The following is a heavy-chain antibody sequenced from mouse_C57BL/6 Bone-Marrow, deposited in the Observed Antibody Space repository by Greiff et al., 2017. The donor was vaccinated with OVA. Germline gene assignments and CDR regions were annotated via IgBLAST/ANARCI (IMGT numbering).Heavy chain of an antibody. V-gene: IGHV1-81*01. J-gene: IGHJ2*01. D-gene: IGHD1-1*01. CDR3: ARYYYGSPYFDY. CDR1: GYTFTSYG. Sequence: VHLVESGAELARPGASVKLSCKASGYTFTSYGISWVKQSTGQGLEWIGVIYPRCGNAYYNEKFKGKATLTADKSSSTAYMELRMLTSEDSAVYFCARYYYGSPYFDYWGQGTTLTVSS. CDR2: IYPRCGNA.